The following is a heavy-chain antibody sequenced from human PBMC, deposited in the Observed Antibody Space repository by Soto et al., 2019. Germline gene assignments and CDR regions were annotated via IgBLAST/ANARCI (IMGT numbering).Heavy chain of an antibody. D-gene: IGHD3-10*01. Sequence: SQTLSLTCAISGGSVSSNSAAWNWIRQSPSRGLEWLGRIYYRSKWYNDYAVSVKSRITINPDTSKNQFSLQLNSVTPEDTAVYYCARGKQLWFGELLGAFDIWGQGTMVTVSS. V-gene: IGHV6-1*01. CDR2: IYYRSKWYN. CDR1: GGSVSSNSAA. CDR3: ARGKQLWFGELLGAFDI. J-gene: IGHJ3*02.